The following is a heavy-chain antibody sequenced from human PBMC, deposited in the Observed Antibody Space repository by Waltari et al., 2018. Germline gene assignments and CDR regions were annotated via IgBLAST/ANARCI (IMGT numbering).Heavy chain of an antibody. V-gene: IGHV1-69*08. CDR2: IIPIFGTA. Sequence: QVQLVQSGAEVKKPGSSVKVSCKASGGTFSSYAISWVRQAPGQGLEWMGRIIPIFGTANYAQKFQGRVTITADKSTSTAYMELSSLRSEDTAVYYCARSGIAAAGMGYYYYGMDVWGQGTTVTVSS. D-gene: IGHD6-13*01. CDR1: GGTFSSYA. CDR3: ARSGIAAAGMGYYYYGMDV. J-gene: IGHJ6*02.